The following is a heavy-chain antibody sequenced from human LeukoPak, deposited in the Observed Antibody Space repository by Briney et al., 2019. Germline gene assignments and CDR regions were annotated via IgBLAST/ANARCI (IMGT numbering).Heavy chain of an antibody. Sequence: ASVKVSCKASGGTFSSYAISWVRQAPGQGLEWMGGIIPIFGTANYAQKFQGRVTITADESTSTAYVELSSLRSEDTAVYYCARGSRDGPSGLLGYWGQGTLVTVSS. D-gene: IGHD5-24*01. V-gene: IGHV1-69*13. J-gene: IGHJ4*02. CDR2: IIPIFGTA. CDR3: ARGSRDGPSGLLGY. CDR1: GGTFSSYA.